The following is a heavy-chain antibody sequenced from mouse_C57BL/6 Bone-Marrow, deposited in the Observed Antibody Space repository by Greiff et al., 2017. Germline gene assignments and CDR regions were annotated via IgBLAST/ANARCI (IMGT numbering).Heavy chain of an antibody. J-gene: IGHJ1*03. CDR1: GFTFSDYG. V-gene: IGHV5-17*01. CDR2: ISSGSSTI. D-gene: IGHD1-1*01. Sequence: EVQLQESGGGLVKPGGSLKLSCAASGFTFSDYGMHWVRQAPEKGLEWVAYISSGSSTIYYADTVKGRFTISRDNAKNTLFLQMTSLRSEDTAMYYCARDSDGSSYDWYFDVWGTGTTVTVSS. CDR3: ARDSDGSSYDWYFDV.